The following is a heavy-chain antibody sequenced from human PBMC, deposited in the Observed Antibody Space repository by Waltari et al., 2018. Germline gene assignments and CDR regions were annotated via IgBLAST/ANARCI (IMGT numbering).Heavy chain of an antibody. J-gene: IGHJ4*02. CDR1: GFTLSNYW. V-gene: IGHV3-7*03. D-gene: IGHD3-16*01. Sequence: EVQLVESGGDLVQPGGSLRLSCAASGFTLSNYWMGWVRQAPGKGPWWMANIKTDGAEEYYVDSVRGRFTISRDNAKNSLYLQMNSLRAEDTAIFYCARMGAGRAPDYWGQGTLVTVSS. CDR3: ARMGAGRAPDY. CDR2: IKTDGAEE.